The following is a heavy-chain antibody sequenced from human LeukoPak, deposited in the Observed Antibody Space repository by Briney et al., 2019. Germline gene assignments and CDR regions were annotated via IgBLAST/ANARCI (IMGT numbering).Heavy chain of an antibody. V-gene: IGHV1-24*01. J-gene: IGHJ5*02. D-gene: IGHD6-6*01. CDR2: FDVEGGET. Sequence: ASVKVSCKVSGYTLTELSMHWVRQAPGKGLEWMGGFDVEGGETIYARKFQGRVTMTEDTSTDTAYMELSSLRSEDTAVYYCARGTLAARWWFDPWGQGTLVTVSS. CDR3: ARGTLAARWWFDP. CDR1: GYTLTELS.